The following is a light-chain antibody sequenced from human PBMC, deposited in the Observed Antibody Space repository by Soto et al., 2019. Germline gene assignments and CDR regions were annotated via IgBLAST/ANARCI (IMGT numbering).Light chain of an antibody. J-gene: IGLJ1*01. V-gene: IGLV2-23*01. CDR1: CSDVGSYNL. CDR3: CSYAGSSIFYV. Sequence: QSALTQPASVSGSPGQSITISCTGTCSDVGSYNLVSWYQQHPGKAPKLMIYEGSKRHSGVSDRFSGSKSGNTASLTVSGLQAEDEADYYCCSYAGSSIFYVFGSGTKLTVL. CDR2: EGS.